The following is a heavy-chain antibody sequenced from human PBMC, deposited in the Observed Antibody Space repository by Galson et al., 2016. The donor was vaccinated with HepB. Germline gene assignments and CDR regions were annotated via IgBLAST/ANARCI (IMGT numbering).Heavy chain of an antibody. D-gene: IGHD3-3*01. CDR2: ISHTGST. CDR3: VSLRGFADYYYYGMDV. J-gene: IGHJ6*02. V-gene: IGHV4-34*01. CDR1: DVSLSDYY. Sequence: SETLSLTCAVNDVSLSDYYWSWIRQSPGRGLEWIGEISHTGSTNYNPSLKSRVTISVDTSMNHFSLTLRSLTAADTAVYYCVSLRGFADYYYYGMDVWGQGTTVTVSS.